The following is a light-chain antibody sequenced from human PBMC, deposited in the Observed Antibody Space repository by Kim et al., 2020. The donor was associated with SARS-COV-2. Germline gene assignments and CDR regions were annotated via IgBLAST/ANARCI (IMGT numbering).Light chain of an antibody. J-gene: IGLJ2*01. CDR2: YKSDSDK. CDR1: SGINVGTYR. V-gene: IGLV5-45*02. Sequence: CTLRSGINVGTYRIYWYQQKPGSPPQYLLRYKSDSDKQQGSGVPSRFSGSKDASANAGILLISGLQSEDEADYYCMIWHSSARVFGGGTQLTVL. CDR3: MIWHSSARV.